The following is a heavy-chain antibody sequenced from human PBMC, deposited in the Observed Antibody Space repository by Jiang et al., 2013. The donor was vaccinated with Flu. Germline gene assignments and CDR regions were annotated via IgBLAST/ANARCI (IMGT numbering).Heavy chain of an antibody. CDR1: GFIFSSYA. J-gene: IGHJ4*02. CDR3: ARHGTSLVPEVTTGASRGALDY. V-gene: IGHV3-30-3*01. CDR2: ISYDGNNK. Sequence: VQLLESGERSPAWRSLRLSCAASGFIFSSYAMNWVRQAPGKGLEWVAVISYDGNNKDYADSVKGRFTISRDHSKNTVFLQMNSLRPEDTAVYYCARHGTSLVPEVTTGASRGALDYWGQGTLVTVSS. D-gene: IGHD4-17*01.